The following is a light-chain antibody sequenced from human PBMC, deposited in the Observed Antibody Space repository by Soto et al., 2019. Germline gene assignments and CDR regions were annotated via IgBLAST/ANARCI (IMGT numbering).Light chain of an antibody. J-gene: IGLJ3*02. Sequence: QSALTQPPSASGSPGQSVTISCTGTSSDVGANNYVSWYQQHPGQAPKLIIHEVDKRPSGVPDRFSGSKSGNTASLTVSGLQAEDEADYYCSSFAGRNDFGVFGGGTKLTVL. CDR1: SSDVGANNY. CDR2: EVD. V-gene: IGLV2-8*01. CDR3: SSFAGRNDFGV.